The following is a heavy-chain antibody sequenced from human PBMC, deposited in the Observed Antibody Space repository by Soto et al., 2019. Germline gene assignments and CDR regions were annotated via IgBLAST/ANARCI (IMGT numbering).Heavy chain of an antibody. CDR1: GGTFSSYA. V-gene: IGHV1-69*13. J-gene: IGHJ3*02. CDR3: ARDPIRGQQLVHAFDI. Sequence: WASVKVSCKASGGTFSSYAISWVRQAPGQGLGWMGGIIPIFGTANYAQKFQGRVTITADESTSTAYMELSSLRSEDTAVYYCARDPIRGQQLVHAFDIWGQGTMVTVSS. D-gene: IGHD6-13*01. CDR2: IIPIFGTA.